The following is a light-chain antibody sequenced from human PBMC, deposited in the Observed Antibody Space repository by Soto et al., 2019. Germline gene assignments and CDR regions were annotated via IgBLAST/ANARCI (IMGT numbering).Light chain of an antibody. CDR2: LNSDGSH. CDR3: QTWGTGIHV. Sequence: QPVLTQSPSASASLGASVKLTCTLSSGHSSYAIEWHQQQPEKGPRYLMKLNSDGSHSKGDGIPHRFSGSSSGAERYLTIASLPAEDEAYYYCQTWGTGIHVFGTGTKVTVL. CDR1: SGHSSYA. J-gene: IGLJ1*01. V-gene: IGLV4-69*01.